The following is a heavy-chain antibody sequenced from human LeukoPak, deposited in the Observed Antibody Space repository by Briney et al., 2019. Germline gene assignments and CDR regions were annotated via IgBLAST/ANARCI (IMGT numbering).Heavy chain of an antibody. V-gene: IGHV5-51*01. CDR3: ARLGVQGRGVTYNWFDP. D-gene: IGHD3-3*01. CDR1: GYSFTSYW. Sequence: GESLKISCKGSGYSFTSYWIGWVRQMPGKGLEWMGIIYPGDSDTRYSPSFQGQVTISADKSISTAYLQWSSLKASDTAMYHCARLGVQGRGVTYNWFDPWGQGTLVTVSS. J-gene: IGHJ5*02. CDR2: IYPGDSDT.